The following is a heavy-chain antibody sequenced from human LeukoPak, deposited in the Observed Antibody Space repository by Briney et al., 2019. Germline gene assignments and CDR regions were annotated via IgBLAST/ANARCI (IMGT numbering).Heavy chain of an antibody. CDR3: ARHGYSSGSLAWFDP. V-gene: IGHV4-59*01. J-gene: IGHJ5*02. Sequence: SETLSLTCTVAGGSISSYYWSWIRQPPGKGLEWIGYIYYSGSTNYNPSLKSRVTISVDASKNQFSLKLSSVTAADTAVYYCARHGYSSGSLAWFDPWGQGTQVTVSS. CDR2: IYYSGST. D-gene: IGHD6-19*01. CDR1: GGSISSYY.